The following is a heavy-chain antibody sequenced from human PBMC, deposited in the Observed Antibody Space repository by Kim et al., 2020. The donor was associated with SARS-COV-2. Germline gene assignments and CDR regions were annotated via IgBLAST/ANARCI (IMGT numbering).Heavy chain of an antibody. Sequence: ASVKVSCKASGYTFTSYGISWVRQAPGQGLEWMGWISAYNGNTNYAQKLQGRVTMTTDTSTSTAYMELRSLRSDDTAGYYCAGGANGYRTSSCDYWGQGTLVTVSS. D-gene: IGHD5-18*01. J-gene: IGHJ4*02. CDR2: ISAYNGNT. V-gene: IGHV1-18*01. CDR1: GYTFTSYG. CDR3: AGGANGYRTSSCDY.